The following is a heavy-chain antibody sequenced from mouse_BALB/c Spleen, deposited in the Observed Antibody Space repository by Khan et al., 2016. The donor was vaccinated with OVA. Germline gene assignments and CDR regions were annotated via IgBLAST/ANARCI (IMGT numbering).Heavy chain of an antibody. J-gene: IGHJ3*01. V-gene: IGHV5-9-3*01. CDR3: ARSPYGNFAY. D-gene: IGHD2-1*01. Sequence: EVKLVESGGGLVKPGGSLKLSCAASGFTFSTYAMSLVRQTPEKRLEWVATISSDGDYTYFPDNVTGRFTISRANAKNTLCLQMTSLRSEDTAMYYCARSPYGNFAYWGQGTLVTVSA. CDR1: GFTFSTYA. CDR2: ISSDGDYT.